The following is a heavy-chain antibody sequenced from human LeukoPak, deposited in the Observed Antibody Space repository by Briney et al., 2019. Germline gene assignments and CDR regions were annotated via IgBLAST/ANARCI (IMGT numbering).Heavy chain of an antibody. D-gene: IGHD3-16*02. J-gene: IGHJ4*02. CDR2: ISWNSGSI. CDR3: AKDSDYVWGSYRSSFDY. CDR1: GFTIDDYA. V-gene: IGHV3-9*03. Sequence: GGSLRLSCAASGFTIDDYAMHWVRQAPGKGLEWVSGISWNSGSIGYADSVKGRFTISRDNAKNSLYLQMNSLRAEDMALYYCAKDSDYVWGSYRSSFDYWGQGTLVTVSS.